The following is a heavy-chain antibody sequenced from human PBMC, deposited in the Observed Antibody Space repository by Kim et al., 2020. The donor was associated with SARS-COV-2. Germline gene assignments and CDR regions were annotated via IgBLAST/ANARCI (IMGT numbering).Heavy chain of an antibody. J-gene: IGHJ4*02. CDR2: INAGNGNT. Sequence: ASVKVSCKASGYTFTSYAMHWVRQAPGQRLEWMGWINAGNGNTKYSQKFQGRVTITRDTSASTAYMELSSLRSEDTAVYYCARDKKLHGRGYDYWGQGTLVTVSS. CDR3: ARDKKLHGRGYDY. V-gene: IGHV1-3*01. CDR1: GYTFTSYA. D-gene: IGHD3-3*01.